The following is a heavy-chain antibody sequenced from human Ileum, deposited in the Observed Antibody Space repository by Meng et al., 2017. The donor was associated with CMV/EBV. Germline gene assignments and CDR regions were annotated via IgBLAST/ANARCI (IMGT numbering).Heavy chain of an antibody. CDR3: ARDTGTTGTGSLFDY. D-gene: IGHD1-1*01. CDR1: GGSIGSYY. Sequence: QVQLQGSGQGLVKPSGTLSLTCTVFGGSIGSYYWNWIRQPDGKGLEWIGRIHTTDSTNYNPSFKSRVTISVDTSKNQFSLKLTSMTAADTAVYYCARDTGTTGTGSLFDYWGQGILVTVSS. J-gene: IGHJ4*02. V-gene: IGHV4-4*07. CDR2: IHTTDST.